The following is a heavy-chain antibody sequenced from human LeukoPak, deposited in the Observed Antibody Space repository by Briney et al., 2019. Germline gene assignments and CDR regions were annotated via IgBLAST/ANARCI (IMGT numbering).Heavy chain of an antibody. CDR1: GGTFSSYA. CDR3: ARSIDGSGSYLVY. CDR2: IIPILGIA. Sequence: ASVKVSCKASGGTFSSYAISWVRHAPGQGLEWMGRIIPILGIANYAQKFQGRVTITADKSTSTAYMELSSLRSEDTAVYYCARSIDGSGSYLVYWGQGTLVTVSS. D-gene: IGHD3-10*01. V-gene: IGHV1-69*04. J-gene: IGHJ4*02.